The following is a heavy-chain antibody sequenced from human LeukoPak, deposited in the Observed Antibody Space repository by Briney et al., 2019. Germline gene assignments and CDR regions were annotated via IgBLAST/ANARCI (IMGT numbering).Heavy chain of an antibody. CDR2: IIPIFGTA. J-gene: IGHJ4*02. Sequence: SVKVSCKASGYTFTSYGISWVRQAPGQGLEWMGGIIPIFGTANYAQKFQGRVTITADESTSTAYMELSSLRSEDTAVYYCASFSTVTTSPFDYWGQGTLVTVSS. V-gene: IGHV1-69*13. D-gene: IGHD4-17*01. CDR1: GYTFTSYG. CDR3: ASFSTVTTSPFDY.